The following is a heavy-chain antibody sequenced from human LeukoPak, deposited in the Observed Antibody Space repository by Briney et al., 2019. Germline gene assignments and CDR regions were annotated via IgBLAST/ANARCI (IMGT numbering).Heavy chain of an antibody. CDR2: IYYSGST. CDR3: ARVNRAQYYFDY. CDR1: GGSISSSRYY. J-gene: IGHJ4*02. D-gene: IGHD1-14*01. V-gene: IGHV4-61*05. Sequence: PSETLSLTCTVSGGSISSSRYYWGWIRQPPGKGLEWIGYIYYSGSTNYNPSFKSRVTISLDTSKNQFSLKLSSVTAADTAVYYCARVNRAQYYFDYWGQGTLVTVSS.